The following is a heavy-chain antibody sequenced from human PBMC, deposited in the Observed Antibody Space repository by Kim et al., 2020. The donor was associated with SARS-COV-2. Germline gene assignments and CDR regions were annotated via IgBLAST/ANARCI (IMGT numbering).Heavy chain of an antibody. CDR1: GFTFSSYW. J-gene: IGHJ6*03. Sequence: GGSLRLSCAASGFTFSSYWMSWVCQAPGKGLEWVANIKQDGSEKYYVDSVKGRFTISRDNAKNSLYLQMNSLRVEDTAVYYCARTIRYCSSTSCSYYYYYMDVWGKGTTVTVSS. V-gene: IGHV3-7*01. D-gene: IGHD2-2*01. CDR3: ARTIRYCSSTSCSYYYYYMDV. CDR2: IKQDGSEK.